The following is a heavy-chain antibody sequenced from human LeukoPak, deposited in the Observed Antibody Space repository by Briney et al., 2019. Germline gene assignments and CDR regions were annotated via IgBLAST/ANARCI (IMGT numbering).Heavy chain of an antibody. CDR3: ARVNEGYDFWSGYSYFDY. J-gene: IGHJ4*02. Sequence: GGSLRLSCAASGFTFSSHWISWVRQAPGKGLEWVANIRQDGSEKYYVDSVKGRFTISRDNAKNSLYLQMNSLRAEDTAVYYCARVNEGYDFWSGYSYFDYWGQGTLVTVSS. CDR1: GFTFSSHW. D-gene: IGHD3-3*01. CDR2: IRQDGSEK. V-gene: IGHV3-7*01.